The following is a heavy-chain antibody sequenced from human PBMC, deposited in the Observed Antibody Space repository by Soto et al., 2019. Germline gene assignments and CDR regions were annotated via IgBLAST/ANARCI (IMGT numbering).Heavy chain of an antibody. V-gene: IGHV1-18*01. Sequence: ASVKVSCKASGYTFTSYGISWGRQAPGQGLEWMGWISAYNGNTNYAQKLQGRVTMTTDTSTSTAYMELRSLRSDDTAVYYCARDPNSIITMVRGVPDYWGQGTLVTVSS. J-gene: IGHJ4*02. D-gene: IGHD3-10*01. CDR1: GYTFTSYG. CDR2: ISAYNGNT. CDR3: ARDPNSIITMVRGVPDY.